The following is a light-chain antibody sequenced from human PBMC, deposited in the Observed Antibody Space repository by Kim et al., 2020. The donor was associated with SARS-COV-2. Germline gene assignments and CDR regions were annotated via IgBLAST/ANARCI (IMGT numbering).Light chain of an antibody. CDR3: QQHSKWPPAPS. V-gene: IGKV3-11*01. J-gene: IGKJ4*01. CDR1: HSIGIS. CDR2: DGA. Sequence: PGEGATLAGRASHSIGISLAWYQQTRGQATRLLMYDGAIRATGIPDRFGGSGSGTDVTLTIGSLDPEDFGVYYFQQHSKWPPAPSFGGGTKVDIK.